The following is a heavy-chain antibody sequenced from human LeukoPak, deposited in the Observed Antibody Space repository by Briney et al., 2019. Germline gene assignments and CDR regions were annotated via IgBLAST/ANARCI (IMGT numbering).Heavy chain of an antibody. J-gene: IGHJ6*02. CDR1: GGSISSGGYS. V-gene: IGHV4-30-2*01. CDR2: IYHSGST. Sequence: SETLSLTCAVSGGSISSGGYSWSWIRQPPGKGLEWIGYIYHSGSTYYNPSLKSRVTISVDRSKNQFSLKLSSVTAADTAVYYCARGVVEYSSGWYNYYYYYGMDVWGQGTTVTVSS. D-gene: IGHD6-19*01. CDR3: ARGVVEYSSGWYNYYYYYGMDV.